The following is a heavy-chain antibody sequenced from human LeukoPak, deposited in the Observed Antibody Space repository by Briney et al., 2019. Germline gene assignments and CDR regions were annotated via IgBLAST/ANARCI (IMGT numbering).Heavy chain of an antibody. V-gene: IGHV3-30*03. J-gene: IGHJ4*02. CDR2: ISSDGSNK. Sequence: PGGSLRLSCAASGFTFSTYVMHWVRQAPGKGLEWVAVISSDGSNKYYADSVKGRFTISRDNSKNTLYLQMNSLRAEDTAVYYCASKWYCGGDCYYQIDFWGQGTLVTVSS. CDR1: GFTFSTYV. CDR3: ASKWYCGGDCYYQIDF. D-gene: IGHD2-21*02.